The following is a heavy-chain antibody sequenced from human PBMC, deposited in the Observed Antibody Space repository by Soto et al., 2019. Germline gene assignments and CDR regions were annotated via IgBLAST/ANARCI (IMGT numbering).Heavy chain of an antibody. D-gene: IGHD2-15*01. CDR1: GFTFSSYW. CDR3: ARKTIPQKVKYCSGGSCYRSDYYYMDV. V-gene: IGHV3-7*01. CDR2: IKQDGSEK. J-gene: IGHJ6*03. Sequence: GGSLRLSCAASGFTFSSYWMSWVRQAPGKGLEWVANIKQDGSEKYYVDSVKGRFTISRDNAKNSLYLQMNSLRAEDTAVYYCARKTIPQKVKYCSGGSCYRSDYYYMDVWGKGTTVTVSS.